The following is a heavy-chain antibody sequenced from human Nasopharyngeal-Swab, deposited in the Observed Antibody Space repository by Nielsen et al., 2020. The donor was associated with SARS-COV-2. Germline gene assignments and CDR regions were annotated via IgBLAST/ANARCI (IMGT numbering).Heavy chain of an antibody. Sequence: GESLKISCAASGFTFSSYGMHWVRQAPGKGLEWVAVISYDGSNKYYADSVKGRFTISRDNSKNTLYLQMNSLRAEDTAVYYCAKDRITMIVGVTDYWGQGTLVTVSS. CDR3: AKDRITMIVGVTDY. D-gene: IGHD3-22*01. J-gene: IGHJ4*02. V-gene: IGHV3-30*18. CDR1: GFTFSSYG. CDR2: ISYDGSNK.